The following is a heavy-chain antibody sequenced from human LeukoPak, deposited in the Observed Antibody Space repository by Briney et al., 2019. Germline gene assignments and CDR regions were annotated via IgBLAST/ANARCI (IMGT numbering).Heavy chain of an antibody. CDR1: GFTFSSYW. V-gene: IGHV3-7*03. CDR2: INHDGSER. Sequence: PGGSLRLSCAASGFTFSSYWMSWVRQAPGKGLEWVANINHDGSERYYVDSVKGRFTISGDNAKNSLYLQMNSLRAEDTAVYYWARKAYGLDVWGKGTTVTGSS. J-gene: IGHJ6*04. CDR3: ARKAYGLDV.